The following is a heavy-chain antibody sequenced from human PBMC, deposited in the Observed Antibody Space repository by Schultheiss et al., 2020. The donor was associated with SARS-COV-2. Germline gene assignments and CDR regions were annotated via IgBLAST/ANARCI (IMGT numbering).Heavy chain of an antibody. J-gene: IGHJ6*02. CDR1: GGSISSGDYY. D-gene: IGHD2-2*01. CDR2: IYYSGST. Sequence: SQTLSLTCTVSGGSISSGDYYWSWIRQPPGKGLEWIGYIYYSGSTNYNPSLKSRVTISVDTSKNQFSLKLSSVTAADTAVYYCARGYCSSTSCYGLYYYYYGMDVWGQGTTVTVSS. V-gene: IGHV4-61*08. CDR3: ARGYCSSTSCYGLYYYYYGMDV.